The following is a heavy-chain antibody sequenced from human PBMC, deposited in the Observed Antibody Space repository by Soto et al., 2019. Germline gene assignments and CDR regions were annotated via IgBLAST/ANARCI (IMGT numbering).Heavy chain of an antibody. Sequence: QLRLQESGPGLVKPSETLSLTCSISGGSITASVWWTWVRLTPEKGLKWIGEVFHTGSVNYNPSRQSRLTISVDKSMGQFSLRLTSVTAADTAVYYCARKAWTRLDYWGQGALVTVSS. D-gene: IGHD1-1*01. V-gene: IGHV4-4*02. CDR1: GGSITASVW. J-gene: IGHJ4*02. CDR3: ARKAWTRLDY. CDR2: VFHTGSV.